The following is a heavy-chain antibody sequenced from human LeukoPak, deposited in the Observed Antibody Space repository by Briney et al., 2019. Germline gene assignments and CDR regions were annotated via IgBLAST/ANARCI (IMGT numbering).Heavy chain of an antibody. J-gene: IGHJ6*02. CDR2: INHSGST. Sequence: SGTLSLTCAVSGGSISSNNWWSWVRQPPGKGLEWIGEINHSGSTNYNPSLKSRVTISVDTSKNQFSLKLSSVTAADTAVYYCARETSYGMDVWGQGTTVTVSS. D-gene: IGHD1-14*01. CDR1: GGSISSNNW. V-gene: IGHV4-4*02. CDR3: ARETSYGMDV.